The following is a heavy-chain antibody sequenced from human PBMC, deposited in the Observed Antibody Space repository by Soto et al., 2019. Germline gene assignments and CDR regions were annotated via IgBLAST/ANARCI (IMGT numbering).Heavy chain of an antibody. V-gene: IGHV3-64*01. J-gene: IGHJ5*02. CDR2: ITSNGGST. CDR3: AGAYFTAYDL. D-gene: IGHD3-10*01. CDR1: GFTFSSYP. Sequence: GGSLRLSCAASGFTFSSYPMHWVRRAPGKGPEYVSAITSNGGSTFYASSVKGRFTISRDNSHNTLYLQMGSLTVDDMAVYYCAGAYFTAYDLWGQGTLVTVSS.